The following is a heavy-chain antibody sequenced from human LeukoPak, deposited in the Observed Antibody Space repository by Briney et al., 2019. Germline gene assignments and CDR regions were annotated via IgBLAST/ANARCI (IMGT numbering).Heavy chain of an antibody. J-gene: IGHJ4*02. CDR1: GFTFSSYS. CDR2: ISSSSSYI. Sequence: PGGSLRLSCAASGFTFSSYSMNWVRQAPGKGLEWVSSISSSSSYICYADSVKGRFTISRDNAKNSLYLQMNSLRAEDTAVYYCARTAVPYYFDYWGQGTLVTVSS. V-gene: IGHV3-21*01. D-gene: IGHD1-1*01. CDR3: ARTAVPYYFDY.